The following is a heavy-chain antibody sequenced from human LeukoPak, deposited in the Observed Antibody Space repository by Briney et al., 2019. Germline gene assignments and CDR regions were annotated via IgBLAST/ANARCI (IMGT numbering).Heavy chain of an antibody. CDR3: ARGLLGIDY. Sequence: GGSLRLSCAASAFSFRSYWMHWVRQAPGKGLVWVSRIDTDGSNTNYADSVKGRFTISRDNAKNTLFLQMNSLRAEGTAVYYCARGLLGIDYWGQGTLVTVSS. V-gene: IGHV3-74*01. CDR1: AFSFRSYW. CDR2: IDTDGSNT. D-gene: IGHD2-8*02. J-gene: IGHJ4*02.